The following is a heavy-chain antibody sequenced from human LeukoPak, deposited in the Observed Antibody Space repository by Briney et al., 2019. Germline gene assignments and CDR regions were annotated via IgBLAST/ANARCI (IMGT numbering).Heavy chain of an antibody. CDR2: IKSKTDGGTT. J-gene: IGHJ4*02. CDR1: GFTFSNAW. Sequence: GGSLRLSCAASGFTFSNAWMSWVRQAPGKGLEWVGRIKSKTDGGTTDYAAPVKGRFTISRDDSKNTLYLQMNSLKTEDTGVYYCTTTLGGDSLFDYWGQGTLVTVSS. D-gene: IGHD1-26*01. CDR3: TTTLGGDSLFDY. V-gene: IGHV3-15*01.